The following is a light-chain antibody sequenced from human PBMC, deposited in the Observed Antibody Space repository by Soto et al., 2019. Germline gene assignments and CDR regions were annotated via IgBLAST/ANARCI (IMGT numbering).Light chain of an antibody. CDR2: DAS. J-gene: IGKJ4*01. CDR3: QQFNSYVT. V-gene: IGKV1-13*02. Sequence: AIQLTQSPSSLSASVGDRVTITCRASQGISSALAWYQQKPGKAPKLLIYDASSLESVVPSRFSGSGSGTYFTLTISILQPEDFSTYSCQQFNSYVTFGGGTKVEIK. CDR1: QGISSA.